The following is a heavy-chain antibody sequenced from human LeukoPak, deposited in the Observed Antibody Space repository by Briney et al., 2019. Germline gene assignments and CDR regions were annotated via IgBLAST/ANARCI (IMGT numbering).Heavy chain of an antibody. J-gene: IGHJ6*03. V-gene: IGHV4-59*01. CDR1: GGSISSYC. CDR3: ARDRRVTYYYYYMDV. CDR2: IYYSGST. D-gene: IGHD4-23*01. Sequence: SETLSLTCTVSGGSISSYCWSWIRQPPGKGLEWIGYIYYSGSTNYNPSLKSRVTISVDTSKNQFSLKLSSVTAADTAVYYCARDRRVTYYYYYMDVWGKGTTVTVSS.